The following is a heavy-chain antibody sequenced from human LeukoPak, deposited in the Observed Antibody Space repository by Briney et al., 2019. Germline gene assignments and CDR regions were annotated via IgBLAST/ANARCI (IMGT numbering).Heavy chain of an antibody. Sequence: PSETLSLTCAVYGGSFSGYYWSWIRQPPGKGLEWIGEINHSGSTNYNPSLKSRVTISVDTSKNQFSLKLGSVTAADTAVYYCARGGEYGSGSYYKYWGQGTLVTVSS. CDR3: ARGGEYGSGSYYKY. V-gene: IGHV4-34*01. J-gene: IGHJ4*02. CDR2: INHSGST. D-gene: IGHD3-10*01. CDR1: GGSFSGYY.